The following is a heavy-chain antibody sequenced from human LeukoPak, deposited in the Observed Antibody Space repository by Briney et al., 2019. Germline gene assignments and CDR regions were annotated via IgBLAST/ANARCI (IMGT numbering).Heavy chain of an antibody. J-gene: IGHJ4*02. D-gene: IGHD5-12*01. CDR1: VYTFTGSY. CDR3: ARTKWLRHLASTDWGFDY. Sequence: ASVNVSCMASVYTFTGSYMHSVRQAPGQGRVWMGWINPNRGGTNYTQKFQGRDTLTRDTSPSTPYMELSRLRSADTPVFSSARTKWLRHLASTDWGFDYWGQGTLVTVSS. CDR2: INPNRGGT. V-gene: IGHV1-2*02.